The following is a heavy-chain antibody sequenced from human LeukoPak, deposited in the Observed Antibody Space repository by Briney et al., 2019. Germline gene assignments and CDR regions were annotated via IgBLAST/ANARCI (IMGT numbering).Heavy chain of an antibody. V-gene: IGHV4-61*02. J-gene: IGHJ4*02. D-gene: IGHD3-10*01. CDR1: GGSISSGSYY. CDR3: ARVYLWFGTQYYFDY. CDR2: IYTSGST. Sequence: SETLSLTCTVSGGSISSGSYYWSWIRQPAGKGLEWIGRIYTSGSTNYNPSLKSRVTISVDKSKNQFSLKLSSVTAADTAVYYCARVYLWFGTQYYFDYWGQGTLVTVSS.